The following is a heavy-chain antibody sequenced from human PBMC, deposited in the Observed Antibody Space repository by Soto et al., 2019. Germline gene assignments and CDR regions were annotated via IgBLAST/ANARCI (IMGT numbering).Heavy chain of an antibody. D-gene: IGHD3-9*01. CDR1: GYTFTSYG. J-gene: IGHJ4*02. CDR3: ARDWRYYDILTGDTAVDY. Sequence: QVQLVQSGAEVKKPGASVKVSCKASGYTFTSYGISWVRQAPGQGLEWMGWISAYNGNTNYAKKLQGRVTMTTDTSTSTDYMELRSLRSNDTAVYYCARDWRYYDILTGDTAVDYWGQGTLVTVSS. V-gene: IGHV1-18*01. CDR2: ISAYNGNT.